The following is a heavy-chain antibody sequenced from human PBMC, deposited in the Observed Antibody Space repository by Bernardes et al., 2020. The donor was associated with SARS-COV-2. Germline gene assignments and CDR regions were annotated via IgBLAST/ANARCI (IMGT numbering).Heavy chain of an antibody. CDR1: GCSISSYY. J-gene: IGHJ4*02. D-gene: IGHD3-9*01. V-gene: IGHV4-59*01. CDR2: IYYSGST. CDR3: AREGARNYDILTGYTRPYYFDY. Sequence: SETLSLTCTVSGCSISSYYWSWIRQPPGKGLAWIGYIYYSGSTNYNPSLKSRVTISVDTSKNQFSLKLSSVTAADTAVYYCAREGARNYDILTGYTRPYYFDYWGQGTLVTVSS.